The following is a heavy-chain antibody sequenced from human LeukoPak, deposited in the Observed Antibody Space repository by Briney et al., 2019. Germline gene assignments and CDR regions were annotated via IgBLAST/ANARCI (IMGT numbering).Heavy chain of an antibody. CDR3: ARGLGADQGYFAL. Sequence: SGGSLRLSCAASGFIFDDYAMHSVRQAPGKGLEWVSGISWNSGSLAYAHSVKGRFPISTDNATHSLYLQMNSLRTEDTALYYCARGLGADQGYFALWGRGTLATVS. CDR1: GFIFDDYA. V-gene: IGHV3-9*01. D-gene: IGHD3-10*01. CDR2: ISWNSGSL. J-gene: IGHJ2*01.